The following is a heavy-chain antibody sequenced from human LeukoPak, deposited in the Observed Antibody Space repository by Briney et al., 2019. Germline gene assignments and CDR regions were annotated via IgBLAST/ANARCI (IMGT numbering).Heavy chain of an antibody. V-gene: IGHV3-48*02. CDR2: ISSGTT. CDR1: EFTFTSYE. J-gene: IGHJ4*02. Sequence: GGSLRLSCAASEFTFTSYELNWVRQAPGKGLEWVSYISSGTTYYADSVKGRFTISRDNAKNSLYLQMNSLRDEDTAVYYCAREDGSGSYLVYWGQGTLVTVSS. D-gene: IGHD3-10*01. CDR3: AREDGSGSYLVY.